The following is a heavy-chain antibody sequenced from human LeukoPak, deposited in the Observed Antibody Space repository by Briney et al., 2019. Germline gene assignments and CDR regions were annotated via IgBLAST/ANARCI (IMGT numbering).Heavy chain of an antibody. CDR1: GGSISISNYY. Sequence: SETLSLTCTVSGGSISISNYYWGWIRQPPGKGLEWIGSMSYSGRTYYNPSLKARVTVSLDTSKNQFSLNLISVTAADTAVYYCARGQELQAFDIWGQGTMVTVSS. V-gene: IGHV4-39*07. J-gene: IGHJ3*02. CDR2: MSYSGRT. D-gene: IGHD2-21*01. CDR3: ARGQELQAFDI.